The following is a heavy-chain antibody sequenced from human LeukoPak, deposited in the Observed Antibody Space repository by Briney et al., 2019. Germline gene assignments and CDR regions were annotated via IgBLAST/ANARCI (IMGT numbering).Heavy chain of an antibody. CDR2: ISWNSGSI. D-gene: IGHD6-19*01. CDR3: AKGAVAGPHPYYYYYMDV. J-gene: IGHJ6*03. CDR1: GFTFDDYA. V-gene: IGHV3-9*01. Sequence: GGSLRLSCAASGFTFDDYAIHWVRQAPGKGLEWVSGISWNSGSIDYADSVKGRFTISRDNAKNSLYLQMNSLRAEDTALYYCAKGAVAGPHPYYYYYMDVWSKGTTVTISS.